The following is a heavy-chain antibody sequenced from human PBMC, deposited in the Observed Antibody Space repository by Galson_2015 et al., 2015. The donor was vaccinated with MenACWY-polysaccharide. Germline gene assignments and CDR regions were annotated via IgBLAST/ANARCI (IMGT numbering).Heavy chain of an antibody. CDR2: IIPIFGTA. D-gene: IGHD3-3*01. V-gene: IGHV1-69*13. J-gene: IGHJ6*02. CDR1: GGTFSSYA. Sequence: SVKVSCKASGGTFSSYAISWVRQAPGQGLEWMGGIIPIFGTANYAQKFQGRVTITADESTNTAYMELSSLRSEDTAVYYCAGGGFLEWFSMDVWGQGTTVTVSS. CDR3: AGGGFLEWFSMDV.